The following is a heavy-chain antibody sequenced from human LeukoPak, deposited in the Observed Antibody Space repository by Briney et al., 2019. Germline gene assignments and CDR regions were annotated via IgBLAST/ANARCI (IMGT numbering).Heavy chain of an antibody. D-gene: IGHD3-10*01. CDR2: IYYSGST. V-gene: IGHV4-61*05. J-gene: IGHJ5*02. CDR1: GDSISSSSYY. CDR3: ARALYDYYYGSGSYHIDP. Sequence: RASETLSLTCTVSGDSISSSSYYWGWIRQPPGKGLEWIGYIYYSGSTNYNPSLKSRVTISVDTSKNQFSLKLSSVTAADTAVYYCARALYDYYYGSGSYHIDPWGQGTLVTVSS.